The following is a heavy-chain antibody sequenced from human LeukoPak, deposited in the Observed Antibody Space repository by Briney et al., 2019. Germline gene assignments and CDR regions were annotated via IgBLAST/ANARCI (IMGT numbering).Heavy chain of an antibody. V-gene: IGHV4-34*01. J-gene: IGHJ4*02. D-gene: IGHD2-21*01. Sequence: NPGGSLRLSCAASGFTVSSNYMSWVRQAPGKGLEWIGEINHGGSTSYNPSLKSRVTISVDTSKDQFSLRLSSVTAADTAMYYCARPGLAYCGADCYSTEGYYFDYWSQGTLVTVSS. CDR1: GFTVSSNY. CDR2: INHGGST. CDR3: ARPGLAYCGADCYSTEGYYFDY.